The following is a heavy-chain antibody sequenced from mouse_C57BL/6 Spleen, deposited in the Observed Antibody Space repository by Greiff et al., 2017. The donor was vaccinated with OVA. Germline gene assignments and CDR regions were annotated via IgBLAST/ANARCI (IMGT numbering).Heavy chain of an antibody. CDR2: IWTGGGT. V-gene: IGHV2-9-1*01. CDR3: ATTNWDGAD. D-gene: IGHD4-1*01. CDR1: GFSLTSYA. J-gene: IGHJ3*01. Sequence: VQGVESGPGLVAPSQSLSITCTVSGFSLTSYAISWVRQPPGKGLEWIGVIWTGGGTTYNSALKSRLSISKDNSKSQVFLKMNSLQTDDTARYYCATTNWDGADWGQGTLVTVSA.